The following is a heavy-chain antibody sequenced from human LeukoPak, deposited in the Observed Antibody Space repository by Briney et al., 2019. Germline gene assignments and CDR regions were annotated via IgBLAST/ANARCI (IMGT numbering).Heavy chain of an antibody. CDR3: ARVGEHYRAYYYDSSGRVGAFDI. CDR1: GYTFTSYY. J-gene: IGHJ3*02. V-gene: IGHV1-46*01. D-gene: IGHD3-22*01. Sequence: ASVKVSCKASGYTFTSYYMHWVRQAPGQGLEWMGIINPSGGSTSYAQKFQGRVTMTRDTSTSTVYMELSSLRPEDTAVYYCARVGEHYRAYYYDSSGRVGAFDIWGQGTMVTVSS. CDR2: INPSGGST.